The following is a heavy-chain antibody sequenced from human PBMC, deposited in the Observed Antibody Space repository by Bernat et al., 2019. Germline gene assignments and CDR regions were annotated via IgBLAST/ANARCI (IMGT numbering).Heavy chain of an antibody. V-gene: IGHV4-4*02. CDR1: GGPISRSNW. Sequence: QLQLQESGLGLVKPSGTLSFTCAVSGGPISRSNWWSWLRQPPGKVLEWIGEIYHSGSTNYNPSLKSRVTISVDKSKNQSSLKPNSVTAADPDVEYCATTDYCGSSGRRRYWEQGSLVSVSA. D-gene: IGHD3-22*01. CDR2: IYHSGST. J-gene: IGHJ4*02. CDR3: ATTDYCGSSGRRRY.